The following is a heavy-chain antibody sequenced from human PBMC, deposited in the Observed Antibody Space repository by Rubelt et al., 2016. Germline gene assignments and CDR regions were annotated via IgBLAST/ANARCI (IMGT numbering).Heavy chain of an antibody. V-gene: IGHV3-11*01. CDR3: ARDGYHDSGSYYGWFDY. CDR1: GFSFSDYS. J-gene: IGHJ4*02. Sequence: VSGGGLVKPGGSLRLSCASSGFSFSDYSMSWIRQAPGKVLECISHINFSGHTKYYAASVKGRFTMSRDNATTSLYLQMNNLRAEDTAVYYCARDGYHDSGSYYGWFDYWGQGTLVTVSS. D-gene: IGHD3-10*01. CDR2: INFSGHTK.